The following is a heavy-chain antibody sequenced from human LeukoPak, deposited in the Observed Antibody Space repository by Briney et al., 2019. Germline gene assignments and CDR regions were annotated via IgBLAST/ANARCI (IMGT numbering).Heavy chain of an antibody. V-gene: IGHV3-21*01. Sequence: AGGSLRLSCATSGFTFSSYSMNWVRQAPGKGLEWVSSISSSSTNIYYADSVKGRFTISRDNAKNTLYLQMNSLRAEDTAVYYCARDGCGGDCYSNYWGQGTLVTVSS. CDR3: ARDGCGGDCYSNY. CDR2: ISSSSTNI. J-gene: IGHJ4*02. D-gene: IGHD2-21*02. CDR1: GFTFSSYS.